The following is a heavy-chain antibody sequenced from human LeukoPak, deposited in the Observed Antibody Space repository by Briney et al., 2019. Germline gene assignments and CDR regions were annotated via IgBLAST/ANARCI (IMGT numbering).Heavy chain of an antibody. J-gene: IGHJ6*02. Sequence: GGSLRLSCAASGFIFSTYWMSWVRQAPGKGLEWVANIKQDGSEKYYVDSVKGRFTISRDNAKNSLYLQMNSLRAEDTAVYFCARDIVVVVTAPNYYYCGMDVWGRGKTVTVSS. CDR2: IKQDGSEK. CDR1: GFIFSTYW. D-gene: IGHD2-15*01. V-gene: IGHV3-7*04. CDR3: ARDIVVVVTAPNYYYCGMDV.